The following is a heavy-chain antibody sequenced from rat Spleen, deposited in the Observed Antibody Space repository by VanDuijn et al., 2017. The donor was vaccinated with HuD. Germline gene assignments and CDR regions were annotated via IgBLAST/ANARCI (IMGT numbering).Heavy chain of an antibody. J-gene: IGHJ2*01. V-gene: IGHV5-29*01. CDR1: GFTFSNYY. CDR3: ARQTTVAFDY. D-gene: IGHD1-1*01. CDR2: IKYDGSST. Sequence: EVQMVESGGGLVKPGRSLKLSRAASGFTFSNYYMAWVRQAPTKGLEWVATIKYDGSSTYHRDSVKGRFTISRDNAKSTLYLQMDSLRSEDTATYYCARQTTVAFDYWGQGVMVTVSS.